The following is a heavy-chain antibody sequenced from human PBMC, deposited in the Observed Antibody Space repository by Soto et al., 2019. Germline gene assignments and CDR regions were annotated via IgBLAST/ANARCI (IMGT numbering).Heavy chain of an antibody. J-gene: IGHJ4*01. CDR3: AKALYSGSYHAFDY. CDR1: GFTFSSYA. CDR2: FSGGGST. V-gene: IGHV3-23*01. Sequence: GGSLRLSCAASGFTFSSYAMTWVRQAPGKGLEWVSGFSGGGSTYYADSVKGRFTISRDNSKNTVYLQMNSLRAEDTAVYYCAKALYSGSYHAFDYWGQEPWSPSPQ. D-gene: IGHD1-26*01.